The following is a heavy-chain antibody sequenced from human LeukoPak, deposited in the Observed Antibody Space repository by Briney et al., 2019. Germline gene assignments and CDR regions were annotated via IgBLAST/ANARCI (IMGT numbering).Heavy chain of an antibody. CDR2: INPNSGGT. CDR3: ARARGNSGYDSLDY. J-gene: IGHJ4*02. D-gene: IGHD5-12*01. CDR1: GYTFIGYY. Sequence: ASVKVSCKASGYTFIGYYIHWVRQAPGQGLEWMGWINPNSGGTKYAQRFQGRVTMTRDTSISTAYMELSRLRSDDTAVYYCARARGNSGYDSLDYWGQGTLVTVSS. V-gene: IGHV1-2*02.